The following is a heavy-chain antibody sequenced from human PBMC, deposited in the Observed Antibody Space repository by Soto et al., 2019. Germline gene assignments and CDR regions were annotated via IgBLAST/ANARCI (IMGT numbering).Heavy chain of an antibody. J-gene: IGHJ4*02. CDR2: ISAYNGNT. CDR3: ASPPTLYYYDSSGYFDY. Sequence: GASVKVSCKASGYTFTSYGISWVRQAPGQGLEWVGWISAYNGNTNYAQKLQGRVTMTTDTSTSTAYMELRSLRSDDTAVYYCASPPTLYYYDSSGYFDYWGQGTLVTVSS. V-gene: IGHV1-18*01. D-gene: IGHD3-22*01. CDR1: GYTFTSYG.